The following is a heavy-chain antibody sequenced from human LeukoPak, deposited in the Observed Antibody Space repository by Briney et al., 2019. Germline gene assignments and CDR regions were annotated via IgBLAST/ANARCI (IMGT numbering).Heavy chain of an antibody. Sequence: GSLRLSCAASGFTFSSYSMNWVRQAPGKGLEWVSYISSGSSTIYYADSVKGRFTVSRDNAKNSLYLQMNSLRAEDTAVYYCARHITASYDMDVWGQGTTVTVSS. D-gene: IGHD3-16*01. J-gene: IGHJ6*02. CDR3: ARHITASYDMDV. CDR2: ISSGSSTI. CDR1: GFTFSSYS. V-gene: IGHV3-48*04.